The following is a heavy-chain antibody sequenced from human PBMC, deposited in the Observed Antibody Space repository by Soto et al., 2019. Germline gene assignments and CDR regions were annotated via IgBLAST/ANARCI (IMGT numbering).Heavy chain of an antibody. D-gene: IGHD1-26*01. Sequence: QVQLQESGPGLVKPSETLSLTCTVAGGSISTYYWNWIRQPPGKGLESIGYIDYSGSANYSPSLKSRVTISVDTSKNEFSLKLSSVTAADAAIYYCAIDDREHTASPAPDHWGQGTLVTVSS. CDR3: AIDDREHTASPAPDH. J-gene: IGHJ4*02. CDR2: IDYSGSA. CDR1: GGSISTYY. V-gene: IGHV4-59*01.